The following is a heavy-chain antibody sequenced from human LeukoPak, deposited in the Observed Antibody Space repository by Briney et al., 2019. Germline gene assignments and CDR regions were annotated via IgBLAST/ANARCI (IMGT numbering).Heavy chain of an antibody. V-gene: IGHV3-7*01. Sequence: GGSLRLSCEGSGFTFSNYWMGWVRQAPGKGLQWVANIKTDGSEKYHVDSVKGRFTISRDNAKNSLYPQMNSLRAEDTAVYYCATYSSLNRREFQYWGQGTLLTVSS. CDR3: ATYSSLNRREFQY. J-gene: IGHJ1*01. D-gene: IGHD3-22*01. CDR2: IKTDGSEK. CDR1: GFTFSNYW.